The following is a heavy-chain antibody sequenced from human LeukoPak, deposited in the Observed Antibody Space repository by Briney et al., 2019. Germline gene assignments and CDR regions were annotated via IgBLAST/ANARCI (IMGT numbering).Heavy chain of an antibody. CDR3: ARHSGYYDFWSGYKNNWFDP. V-gene: IGHV5-51*01. CDR1: GYSFTSYW. CDR2: IYPGDSDT. J-gene: IGHJ5*02. Sequence: GESLKISCKGSGYSFTSYWIGWVRQMPGKGLEWMGIIYPGDSDTRYSPSFQGQVTISADKSISTAYLQWSSLKASDTAMYYCARHSGYYDFWSGYKNNWFDPWGQGTLVTVSS. D-gene: IGHD3-3*01.